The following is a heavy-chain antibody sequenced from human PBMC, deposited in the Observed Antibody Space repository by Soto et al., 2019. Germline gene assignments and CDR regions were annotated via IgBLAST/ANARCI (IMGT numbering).Heavy chain of an antibody. Sequence: QLQLQESGSGLVKPSQTLSLTCTVSGASIARGGYCWSWFRQPPGKALESIGYVYQNGNAYLNPSLKSRVTMSVDKSKNQFSLKLSSVTAADTAVYFCARGGADWSLRNFDVWGRGTLVSVSS. D-gene: IGHD3-9*01. V-gene: IGHV4-30-2*01. CDR1: GASIARGGYC. J-gene: IGHJ2*01. CDR3: ARGGADWSLRNFDV. CDR2: VYQNGNA.